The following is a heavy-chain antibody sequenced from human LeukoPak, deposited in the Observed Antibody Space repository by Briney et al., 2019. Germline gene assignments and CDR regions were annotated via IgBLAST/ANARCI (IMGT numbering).Heavy chain of an antibody. Sequence: GGSLRLSCAASGFTFSSYWMSWVRQAPGKGLEWVANIKQDGSEKYYVDSVKGRFTISRDNAKNSLYLQMNSLRAEDTAVYYCARHPFAIVGAASDAFDIWGQGTMVTVSS. CDR3: ARHPFAIVGAASDAFDI. V-gene: IGHV3-7*01. D-gene: IGHD1-26*01. CDR1: GFTFSSYW. CDR2: IKQDGSEK. J-gene: IGHJ3*02.